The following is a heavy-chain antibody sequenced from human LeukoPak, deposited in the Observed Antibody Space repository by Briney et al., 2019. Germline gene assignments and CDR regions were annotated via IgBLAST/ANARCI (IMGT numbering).Heavy chain of an antibody. V-gene: IGHV3-33*01. CDR2: IWSDGSNK. CDR1: GFTFSDYG. CDR3: VRASGIFDY. J-gene: IGHJ4*02. Sequence: PGGSLRLSCAASGFTFSDYGIHWVRQAPGKGLEWVAVIWSDGSNKYYADSVKGRFTISRDNSKKTLYLQMNSLRVEDTAVYYCVRASGIFDYWGQGTLVTVSS. D-gene: IGHD3-10*01.